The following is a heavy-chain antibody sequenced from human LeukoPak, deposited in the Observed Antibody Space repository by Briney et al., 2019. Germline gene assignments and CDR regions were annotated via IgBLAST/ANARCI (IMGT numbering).Heavy chain of an antibody. V-gene: IGHV3-30*18. CDR2: ISYDGSNK. CDR3: AKGVAVVVVPAAMDY. J-gene: IGHJ4*02. Sequence: GGSLRLSRAASGFTFSSYGMHWVRQAPGKGLEGVAVISYDGSNKYYADSVKGRFTISRDNSKNTLYLQMNSLRAEDTAVYYCAKGVAVVVVPAAMDYWGQGTLVTVSS. CDR1: GFTFSSYG. D-gene: IGHD2-2*01.